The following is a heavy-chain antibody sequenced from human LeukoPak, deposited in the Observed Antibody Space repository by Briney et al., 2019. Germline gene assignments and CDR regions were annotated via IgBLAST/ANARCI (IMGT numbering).Heavy chain of an antibody. CDR3: ARDRDRDSPHYYYYGMDV. CDR1: GDSVSSNSAA. D-gene: IGHD5-24*01. V-gene: IGHV6-1*01. Sequence: SQTLSLTCAISGDSVSSNSAAWNWIRQSPSRGLEWLGRTYYRSKWYNDYAVSVKSRITINPDTSKNQFSLQLNSVTPEDTAVYYCARDRDRDSPHYYYYGMDVWGQGTTVTVSS. J-gene: IGHJ6*02. CDR2: TYYRSKWYN.